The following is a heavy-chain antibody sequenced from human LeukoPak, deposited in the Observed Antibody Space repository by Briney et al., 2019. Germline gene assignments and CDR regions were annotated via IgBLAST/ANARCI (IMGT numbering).Heavy chain of an antibody. CDR1: GGSISSYY. CDR3: AREKRSTYYYDSSGNDYFDY. J-gene: IGHJ4*02. V-gene: IGHV4-59*12. CDR2: FSYSGST. D-gene: IGHD3-22*01. Sequence: SETLXLTCTVSGGSISSYYWSWLRQPPGKGLEWIGYFSYSGSTNYNPSLRRRVAISVDTSKNQFSLKLSSVTAADTAVYYCAREKRSTYYYDSSGNDYFDYWGQGTLVTVSS.